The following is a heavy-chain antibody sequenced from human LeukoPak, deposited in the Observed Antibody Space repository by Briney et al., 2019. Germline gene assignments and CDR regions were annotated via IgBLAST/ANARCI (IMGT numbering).Heavy chain of an antibody. Sequence: GGSLRLSCAASGFTFRNYRMNWVRQAPGKGLEWVSSISSSGSDTCYADSLEGRFTISRDNASNSLFLQVNSLRAEDTAVYYCARDRFYDFWSGHYRPSMDVWGKGTTVTVSS. CDR1: GFTFRNYR. CDR2: ISSSGSDT. CDR3: ARDRFYDFWSGHYRPSMDV. V-gene: IGHV3-21*01. J-gene: IGHJ6*03. D-gene: IGHD3-3*01.